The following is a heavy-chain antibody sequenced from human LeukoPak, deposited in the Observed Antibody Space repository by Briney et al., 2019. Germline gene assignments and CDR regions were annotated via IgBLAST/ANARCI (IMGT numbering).Heavy chain of an antibody. V-gene: IGHV3-30*03. D-gene: IGHD6-19*01. J-gene: IGHJ4*02. CDR3: ARVSLRPVAGKSPAWLGY. Sequence: HSGGSLRLSCAASGFTFSNYGMHWVRQAPGKGLEWVSFISYDGSNKYYADSVKGRFTISRDNSKNTLYLQMNSLRSDDTAVYYCARVSLRPVAGKSPAWLGYWGQGTLVTVSS. CDR2: ISYDGSNK. CDR1: GFTFSNYG.